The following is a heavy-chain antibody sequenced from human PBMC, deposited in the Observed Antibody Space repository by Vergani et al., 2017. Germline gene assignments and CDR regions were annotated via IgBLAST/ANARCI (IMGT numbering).Heavy chain of an antibody. V-gene: IGHV3-21*01. D-gene: IGHD4-17*01. CDR1: GFTFSSYS. J-gene: IGHJ4*02. Sequence: EVQLVESGGGLVKPGGSLRLSCAASGFTFSSYSMNWVRQAPGKGLEWDSSISSSSSYIYYADSVKGRFTISRDNAKNSLYLQMNSLRAEDTAVYYCARETVTTGDFDYWGQGTLVTVSS. CDR2: ISSSSSYI. CDR3: ARETVTTGDFDY.